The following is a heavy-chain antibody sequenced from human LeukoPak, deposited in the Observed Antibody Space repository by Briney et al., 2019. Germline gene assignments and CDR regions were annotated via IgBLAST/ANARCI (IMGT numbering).Heavy chain of an antibody. V-gene: IGHV1-69*01. CDR2: IIPIFGTA. J-gene: IGHJ6*02. CDR1: GGTFISYA. Sequence: SVKVSCKASGGTFISYAFSWVRQAPGQGLEWMGGIIPIFGTANYAQKFQGRVTITADESTSTAYMELSSLRSEDTAVYYCAGGSWYSSGWTMAYYYGMDVWGQGTTVTVSS. D-gene: IGHD6-19*01. CDR3: AGGSWYSSGWTMAYYYGMDV.